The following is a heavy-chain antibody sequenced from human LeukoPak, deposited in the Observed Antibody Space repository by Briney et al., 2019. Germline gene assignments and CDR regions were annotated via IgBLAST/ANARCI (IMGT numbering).Heavy chain of an antibody. CDR2: ISPSGDRT. CDR3: AIMHGYYDGSGFWVQ. Sequence: GGSLRLSCAASGFTFSSYAMSWVRQAPGKGLEWVSFISPSGDRTSNADSVEGRFTISRDNTRNTLYLQMNSLRDEDTGVYYCAIMHGYYDGSGFWVQWGQGTLVTVSS. D-gene: IGHD3-22*01. J-gene: IGHJ4*02. V-gene: IGHV3-23*01. CDR1: GFTFSSYA.